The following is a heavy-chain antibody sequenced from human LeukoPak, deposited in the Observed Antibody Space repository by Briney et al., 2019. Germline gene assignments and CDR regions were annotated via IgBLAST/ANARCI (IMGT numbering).Heavy chain of an antibody. CDR1: GFTFGSYA. D-gene: IGHD3-3*01. CDR3: ARDPAKFWSGHDY. CDR2: ISYDGSNK. V-gene: IGHV3-30*04. Sequence: GGSLRLSCAASGFTFGSYAMHWVRQAPGKGLEWVAVISYDGSNKYYADSVKGRFTISRDNSKNTLYVQMNSLRAEDTAVYYCARDPAKFWSGHDYWGQGTLVTVSS. J-gene: IGHJ4*02.